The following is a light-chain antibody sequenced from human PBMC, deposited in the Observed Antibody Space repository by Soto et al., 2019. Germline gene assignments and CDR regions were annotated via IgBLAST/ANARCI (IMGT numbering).Light chain of an antibody. V-gene: IGKV3-11*01. J-gene: IGKJ3*01. CDR1: QSVSSY. Sequence: ETVLTQSPSTLSFSPWERSTLPCRASQSVSSYLAWYQQKPGQAPRLLIYDASKRATGIPARFSGSGSGTDFTLTISSLEPEDFAVYYCQQRSNWLFGPGTKVDIK. CDR3: QQRSNWL. CDR2: DAS.